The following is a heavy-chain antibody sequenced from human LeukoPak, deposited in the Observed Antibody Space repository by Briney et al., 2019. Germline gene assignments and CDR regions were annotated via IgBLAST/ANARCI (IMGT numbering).Heavy chain of an antibody. V-gene: IGHV3-21*04. Sequence: PGGSLRLSCAASGFTFSSYSMNWVRQAPGKGLEWVSSISSSSSYIYYADSVKGRFTISRDNSKNTLYLQMNSLRAEDTAVYYCAKGSSGHFDYWGQGTLVTVSS. CDR1: GFTFSSYS. CDR3: AKGSSGHFDY. D-gene: IGHD2-15*01. CDR2: ISSSSSYI. J-gene: IGHJ4*02.